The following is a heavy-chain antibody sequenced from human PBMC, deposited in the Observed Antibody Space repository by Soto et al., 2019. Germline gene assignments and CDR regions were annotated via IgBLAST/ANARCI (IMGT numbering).Heavy chain of an antibody. CDR3: ARGPRIARMDV. J-gene: IGHJ6*02. Sequence: SETLSLTCTVSGGSISSYYWSWIRQPPGKGLEWIGYIYYSGSTNYNPSLKSRVTTSVDTSKNQFSLKLSSVTAADTAVYYCARGPRIARMDVWGQGTTVTVSS. CDR2: IYYSGST. D-gene: IGHD3-3*01. V-gene: IGHV4-59*12. CDR1: GGSISSYY.